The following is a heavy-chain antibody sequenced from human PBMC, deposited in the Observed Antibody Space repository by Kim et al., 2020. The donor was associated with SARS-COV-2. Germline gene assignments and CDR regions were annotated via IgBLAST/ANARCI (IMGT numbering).Heavy chain of an antibody. J-gene: IGHJ3*02. Sequence: KGRFPISRDNAKNSLYLQMNSLRAEETAVYYCARGGFGSGTYFSGYAFDIWGQGTLVTVSS. V-gene: IGHV3-11*05. D-gene: IGHD3-10*01. CDR3: ARGGFGSGTYFSGYAFDI.